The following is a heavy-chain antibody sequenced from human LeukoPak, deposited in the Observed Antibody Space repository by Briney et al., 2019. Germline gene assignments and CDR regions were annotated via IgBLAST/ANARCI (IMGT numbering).Heavy chain of an antibody. CDR3: ARDQPTHFPDY. CDR1: EYTFTGYY. CDR2: INPNSGGT. Sequence: ALVKVSCKASEYTFTGYYMHWVRQAPGQGLEWMGRINPNSGGTNYAQEFQGRVTMTRDTSISTAYMELSRLRSDDTAVYYCARDQPTHFPDYWGQGTLVTVSS. D-gene: IGHD2/OR15-2a*01. V-gene: IGHV1-2*06. J-gene: IGHJ4*02.